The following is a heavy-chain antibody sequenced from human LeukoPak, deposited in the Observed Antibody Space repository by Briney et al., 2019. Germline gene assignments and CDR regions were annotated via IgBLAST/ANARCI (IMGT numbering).Heavy chain of an antibody. V-gene: IGHV5-51*01. Sequence: PGGSLNISCNCPGPIFTKEWIRLVRQLPGKGLECMGIIYPGNSDTRYSPSFQGQVAIPVDKSISTAYLQWSSLKASDSAIYYCARFPSSWSRPQLDYWGQGTLVTVCS. CDR1: GPIFTKEW. CDR2: IYPGNSDT. J-gene: IGHJ4*02. CDR3: ARFPSSWSRPQLDY. D-gene: IGHD6-13*01.